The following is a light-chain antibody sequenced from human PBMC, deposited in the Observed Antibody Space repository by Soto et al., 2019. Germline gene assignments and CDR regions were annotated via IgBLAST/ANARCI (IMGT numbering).Light chain of an antibody. V-gene: IGLV2-14*03. CDR1: STDIGAYKF. J-gene: IGLJ1*01. Sequence: QSVLTQPASVSASPGQSITISCTGTSTDIGAYKFVSWYQQHPGKAPKLMIYDVTSRPSGVSNSFSGSKSGNTASLIISGLQAEDEADYYCISYTSFDTDVFGTGTKVTVL. CDR2: DVT. CDR3: ISYTSFDTDV.